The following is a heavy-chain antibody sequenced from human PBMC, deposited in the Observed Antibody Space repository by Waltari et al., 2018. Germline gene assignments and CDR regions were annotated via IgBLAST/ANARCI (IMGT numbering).Heavy chain of an antibody. CDR2: IYYSGST. D-gene: IGHD3-16*01. V-gene: IGHV4-30-4*08. J-gene: IGHJ6*03. CDR3: ARLYTTVPYMDV. CDR1: GGSITTTNYY. Sequence: QVQLQESGPGLVKPSQTLSLTCTISGGSITTTNYYWSWIRQPPGKGLKWIGYIYYSGSTYYNPSLKSQFTISIDTSKNQFSLRLTSVTAADTAVYYCARLYTTVPYMDVWGKGTTVTIAS.